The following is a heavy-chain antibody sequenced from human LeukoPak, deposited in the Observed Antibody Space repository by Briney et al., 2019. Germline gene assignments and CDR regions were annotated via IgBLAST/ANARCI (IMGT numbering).Heavy chain of an antibody. V-gene: IGHV4-59*11. Sequence: SETLSLTCTVSGGSISSHYWSWIRQPPGKGLEWIGYIYYSGSTNYNPSLKSRVTISVDTSKNQFSLKLSSVTAADTAVYYRARATALNVLRFLEWLPIDYWGQGTLVTVSS. CDR2: IYYSGST. J-gene: IGHJ4*02. D-gene: IGHD3-3*01. CDR1: GGSISSHY. CDR3: ARATALNVLRFLEWLPIDY.